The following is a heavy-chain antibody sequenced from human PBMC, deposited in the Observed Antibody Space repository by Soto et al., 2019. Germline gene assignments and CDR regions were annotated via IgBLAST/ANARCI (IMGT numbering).Heavy chain of an antibody. CDR3: ARGFLSVLPYYYYGLDV. Sequence: QVQLVQSGVEVKNPGASVRVSCKASAYPFTSYGISWVRQAPGQGLERMGWISVYNGNTNYAREFQGRVTLTTDTSTSTAYMELRSLRSDDTAVYYCARGFLSVLPYYYYGLDVWGQGTTVIVSS. CDR1: AYPFTSYG. CDR2: ISVYNGNT. V-gene: IGHV1-18*01. D-gene: IGHD2-15*01. J-gene: IGHJ6*02.